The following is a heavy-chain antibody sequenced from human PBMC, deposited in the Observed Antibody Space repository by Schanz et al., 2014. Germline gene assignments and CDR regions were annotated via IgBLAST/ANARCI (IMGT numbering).Heavy chain of an antibody. D-gene: IGHD1-26*01. Sequence: QVQLVESGGGLVQPGGSLRLSCAASGFNFITFAMSWVRQAPGKGLEWVAFIWSDGSRTYHAESVKGRFTISRDNSRNTLYLQMDSLRDEDTALYYCAKVVASGPTTGPFDPWGQGTLVTVSS. CDR2: IWSDGSRT. CDR3: AKVVASGPTTGPFDP. V-gene: IGHV3-30*02. J-gene: IGHJ5*02. CDR1: GFNFITFA.